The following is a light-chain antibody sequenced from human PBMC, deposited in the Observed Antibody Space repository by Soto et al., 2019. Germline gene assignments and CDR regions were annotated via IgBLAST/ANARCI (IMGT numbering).Light chain of an antibody. CDR2: EVT. Sequence: QSALTQPPSASGSPGRSVTISCTGTSSDVGGYDYVSWFQQHPGKAPKLIIYEVTKRPSGVPDRFSASKAGNTASLTVSGLQAEDEADYSCSSFVAGNNYWGFGGGTKQTVL. V-gene: IGLV2-8*01. CDR1: SSDVGGYDY. J-gene: IGLJ3*02. CDR3: SSFVAGNNYWG.